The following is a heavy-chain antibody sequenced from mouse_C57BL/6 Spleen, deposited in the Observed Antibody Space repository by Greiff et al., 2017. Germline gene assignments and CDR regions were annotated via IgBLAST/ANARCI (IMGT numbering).Heavy chain of an antibody. V-gene: IGHV1-82*01. J-gene: IGHJ2*01. CDR3: ASETYYGSSPYYFDY. Sequence: VKLMESGPELVKPGASVKISCKASGYAFSSSWMNWVKQRPGKGLEWIGRIYPGDGDTNYNGKFKGKATLTADKSSSTAYMQLSSLTSEDSAVYFCASETYYGSSPYYFDYWGQGTTLTVSS. D-gene: IGHD1-1*01. CDR2: IYPGDGDT. CDR1: GYAFSSSW.